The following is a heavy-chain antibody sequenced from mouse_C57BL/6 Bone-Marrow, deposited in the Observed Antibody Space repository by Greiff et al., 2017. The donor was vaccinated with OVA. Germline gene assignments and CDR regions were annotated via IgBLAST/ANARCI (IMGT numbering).Heavy chain of an antibody. D-gene: IGHD1-1*01. Sequence: QVQLQQPGAELVKPGASVKLSCKASGYTFTSYWVHWVKQRPGQGLEWIGMIHPNSGSTNYNEKFKSKATLTVDKSSSTAYMQLSSLTSEDSAVYYCARRAYGSSPYWYFDVWGTGTTVTVSS. V-gene: IGHV1-64*01. CDR1: GYTFTSYW. CDR2: IHPNSGST. J-gene: IGHJ1*03. CDR3: ARRAYGSSPYWYFDV.